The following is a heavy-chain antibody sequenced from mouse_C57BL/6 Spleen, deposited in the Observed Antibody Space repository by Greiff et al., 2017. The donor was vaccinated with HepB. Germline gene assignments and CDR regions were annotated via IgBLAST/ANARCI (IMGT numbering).Heavy chain of an antibody. Sequence: QVQLQQPGAELVRPGSSVKLSCKASGYTFTSYWMHWVKQRPLQGLEWIGNIDPSDSETHYNQKFKDKATLTVDKSSSTAYMQLSSLTSEDSAVYYCARSGDLLWFAYWGQGTLVTVSA. J-gene: IGHJ3*01. CDR3: ARSGDLLWFAY. V-gene: IGHV1-52*01. CDR1: GYTFTSYW. D-gene: IGHD2-1*01. CDR2: IDPSDSET.